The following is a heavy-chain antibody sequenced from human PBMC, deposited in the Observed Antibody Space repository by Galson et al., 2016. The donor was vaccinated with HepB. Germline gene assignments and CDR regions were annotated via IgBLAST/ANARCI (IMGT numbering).Heavy chain of an antibody. V-gene: IGHV4-59*11. J-gene: IGHJ6*04. D-gene: IGHD6-13*01. CDR3: ARDLMMANPRRPGTARHDYNYYGVDV. Sequence: SLTCSVSGGSISGHHWSWIRQPPGKALEWIGYMDYSGNTNDNPSLKSRVTISADMSKNQFSLRLRFVTAADTAVYYCARDLMMANPRRPGTARHDYNYYGVDVWGTGTTVTVSS. CDR2: MDYSGNT. CDR1: GGSISGHH.